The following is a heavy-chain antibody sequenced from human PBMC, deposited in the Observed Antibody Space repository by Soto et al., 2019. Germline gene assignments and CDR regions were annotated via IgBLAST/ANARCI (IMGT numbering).Heavy chain of an antibody. CDR2: IYYSGST. CDR3: ASSYGDYVSY. D-gene: IGHD4-17*01. J-gene: IGHJ4*02. CDR1: YGTSGSIGCR. Sequence: SQTLRVRSSVAYGTSGSIGCRRILIRQHPGKGLEWIGSIYYSGSTYYHPSLKSRVTISVDTSENQFSLKLSSVTAADTAVYYCASSYGDYVSYWGQGTLVTVSS. V-gene: IGHV4-39*01.